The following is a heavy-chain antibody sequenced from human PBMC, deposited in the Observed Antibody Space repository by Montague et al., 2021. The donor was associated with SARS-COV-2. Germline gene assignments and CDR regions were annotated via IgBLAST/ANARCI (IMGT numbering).Heavy chain of an antibody. J-gene: IGHJ4*02. CDR2: IKPDGTST. CDR3: VRPLWFGDSDYFFDS. CDR1: GFTFRSYW. Sequence: SLRLSCAASGFTFRSYWMHWVRQVPGRGPIWVSRIKPDGTSTNYSASXKGRFTISRDNAKNTLSLQLNNLRAEDTAVYYCVRPLWFGDSDYFFDSWGQGTLVTVSS. V-gene: IGHV3-74*01. D-gene: IGHD3-10*01.